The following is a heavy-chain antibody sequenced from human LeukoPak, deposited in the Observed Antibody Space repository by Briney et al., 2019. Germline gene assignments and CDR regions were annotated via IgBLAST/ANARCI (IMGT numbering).Heavy chain of an antibody. D-gene: IGHD6-13*01. J-gene: IGHJ3*02. CDR3: ARYPVAAAGVRAFDI. Sequence: ASVKVSCKASGYTFTSYYMHWVRQAPGQGLEWMGITNPSGGSTSYAQKFQGRVTMTRDMSTSTVYMELSSLRSEDTAVYYCARYPVAAAGVRAFDIWGQGTMVTVSS. CDR2: TNPSGGST. V-gene: IGHV1-46*01. CDR1: GYTFTSYY.